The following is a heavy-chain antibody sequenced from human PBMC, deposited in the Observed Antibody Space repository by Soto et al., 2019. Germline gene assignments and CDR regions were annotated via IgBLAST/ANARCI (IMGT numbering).Heavy chain of an antibody. D-gene: IGHD6-6*01. Sequence: SETLSLTCAVYGGSFSGYYWNWIRQPPGKGLEWIGEINHSGSTNYNPSLKSRVTISVDMSKNQFSLKLSSVTAADTAVYYCARGSFSRLVYYYYYMDFWGKGTTVTGSS. J-gene: IGHJ6*03. CDR2: INHSGST. CDR1: GGSFSGYY. V-gene: IGHV4-34*01. CDR3: ARGSFSRLVYYYYYMDF.